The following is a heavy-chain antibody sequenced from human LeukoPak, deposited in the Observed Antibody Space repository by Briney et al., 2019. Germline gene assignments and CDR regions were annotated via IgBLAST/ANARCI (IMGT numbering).Heavy chain of an antibody. Sequence: VKVSCKASGYTFTSYYMHWVRQAPGQGLELMGWINPNSGGTNYAQKFQGRVTMTRDTSISTAYMELSRLRSDDTAVYYCARVMTTVTTRGSAFDIWGQGTMVTVSS. J-gene: IGHJ3*02. CDR2: INPNSGGT. D-gene: IGHD4-17*01. V-gene: IGHV1-2*02. CDR1: GYTFTSYY. CDR3: ARVMTTVTTRGSAFDI.